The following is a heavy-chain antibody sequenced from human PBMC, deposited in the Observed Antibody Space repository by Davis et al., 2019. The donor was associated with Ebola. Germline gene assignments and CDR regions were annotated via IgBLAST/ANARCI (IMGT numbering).Heavy chain of an antibody. Sequence: ASVKVSCKASGYTFTSYDVNWVRQATGQGLEWMGWMNPNSGNTGYAQKFQGRVTMTRNTSISTAYMELSSLRSEDTAVYYCAKDFWSGYYGLGAFDIWGQGTMVTVSS. CDR1: GYTFTSYD. V-gene: IGHV1-8*01. J-gene: IGHJ3*02. CDR2: MNPNSGNT. D-gene: IGHD3-3*01. CDR3: AKDFWSGYYGLGAFDI.